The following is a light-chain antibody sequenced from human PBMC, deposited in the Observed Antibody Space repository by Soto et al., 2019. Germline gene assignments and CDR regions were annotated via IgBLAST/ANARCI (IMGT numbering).Light chain of an antibody. CDR1: QSVSSN. Sequence: EIVMTQSPATLSVSPGERATLSCRAGQSVSSNLAWYQQKPGQAPGLLIYGASTRATAIPARFSGSGSGTEFTLTISSLQSEDFAVYYCQQYNNWPGTFGQGTKVEIK. V-gene: IGKV3-15*01. CDR2: GAS. CDR3: QQYNNWPGT. J-gene: IGKJ1*01.